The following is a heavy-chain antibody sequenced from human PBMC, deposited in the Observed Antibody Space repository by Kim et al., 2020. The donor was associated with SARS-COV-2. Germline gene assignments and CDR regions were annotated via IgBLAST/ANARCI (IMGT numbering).Heavy chain of an antibody. J-gene: IGHJ5*02. V-gene: IGHV3-30*03. D-gene: IGHD4-17*01. CDR3: VREGTTETTGRFDP. Sequence: GGSLRLSCSASGFTFSDYAMHWIRQTPDKGLQWLAVVSYEGSNKYYADSVQGRFTISRDNSKNTVYLQMNSLRVEDSAVYYCVREGTTETTGRFDPWGQGTLVTVSS. CDR2: VSYEGSNK. CDR1: GFTFSDYA.